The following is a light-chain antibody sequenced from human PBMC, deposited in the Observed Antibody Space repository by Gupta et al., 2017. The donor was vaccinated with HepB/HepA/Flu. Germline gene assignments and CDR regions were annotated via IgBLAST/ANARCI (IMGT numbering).Light chain of an antibody. CDR1: SLRNYA. CDR3: SARDSSANVV. Sequence: SSELPQDPAVSVALGQTVSITCQGDSLRNYAATWYHQRPAQAPILVIYDKSRRPSGIPDRFSGSTSGNLASLTVTGARADDEANYYCSARDSSANVVFGGGTKLTVL. CDR2: DKS. J-gene: IGLJ2*01. V-gene: IGLV3-19*01.